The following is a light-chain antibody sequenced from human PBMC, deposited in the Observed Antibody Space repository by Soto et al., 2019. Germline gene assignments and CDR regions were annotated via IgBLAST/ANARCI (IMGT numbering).Light chain of an antibody. CDR3: QRYNSAPRT. V-gene: IGKV1-27*01. CDR2: AAS. J-gene: IGKJ1*01. Sequence: DIQMTQSPSSLSASVGDRVTITCRASQGIINYLAWYQLKPGKVPKLLIYAASTLQSGVPSRFSGSGSGTDFTLTISSLQPEDVATYYCQRYNSAPRTFGQGTKVEIK. CDR1: QGIINY.